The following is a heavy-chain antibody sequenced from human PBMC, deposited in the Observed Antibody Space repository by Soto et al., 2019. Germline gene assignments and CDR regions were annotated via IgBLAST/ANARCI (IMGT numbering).Heavy chain of an antibody. J-gene: IGHJ6*02. Sequence: QVQLVESGGGMVQPGRSLRLSCAASGFTFSSYAMHWVRQAPGKGLEWVAVISYDGSNKYYADSVKGRFTISRDNSKNTLYLQMNSLRAEDTAVYYCAGAGCDGGSCYTLVGLRYGMDVWGQGTTVTVSS. V-gene: IGHV3-30-3*01. CDR2: ISYDGSNK. D-gene: IGHD2-15*01. CDR3: AGAGCDGGSCYTLVGLRYGMDV. CDR1: GFTFSSYA.